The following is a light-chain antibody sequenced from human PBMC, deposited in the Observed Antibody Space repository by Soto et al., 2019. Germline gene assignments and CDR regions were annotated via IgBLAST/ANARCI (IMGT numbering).Light chain of an antibody. Sequence: DIQMTQSPSSLSASVGDRITITCRASQNINTYLNWFQQKPGKAPSLLIYAASSLQSGVPSRFSASGSVTDFTLTINSLQPEDFAAYYCQQSYTTPDTFGQGTKVEIK. V-gene: IGKV1-39*01. CDR1: QNINTY. CDR3: QQSYTTPDT. CDR2: AAS. J-gene: IGKJ2*01.